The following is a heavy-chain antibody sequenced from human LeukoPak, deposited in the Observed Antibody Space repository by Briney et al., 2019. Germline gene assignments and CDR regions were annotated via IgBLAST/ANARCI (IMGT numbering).Heavy chain of an antibody. D-gene: IGHD3-10*01. CDR1: GFTVSSNY. J-gene: IGHJ4*02. CDR3: ARVLEGVTTYYFDY. Sequence: GGSLRLSCAASGFTVSSNYMSWVRQAPGKGLEWVSVIYSGGSTYYADSVKGRFTISRDNSKNTLYLQMNSLRAEDTAVYYCARVLEGVTTYYFDYWGQGTLVTVSS. V-gene: IGHV3-53*01. CDR2: IYSGGST.